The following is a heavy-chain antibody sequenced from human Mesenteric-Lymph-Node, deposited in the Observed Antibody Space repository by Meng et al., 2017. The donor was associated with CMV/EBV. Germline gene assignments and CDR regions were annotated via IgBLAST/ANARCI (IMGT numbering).Heavy chain of an antibody. CDR3: ARPGIAVAGIGY. V-gene: IGHV4-39*01. D-gene: IGHD6-19*01. J-gene: IGHJ4*02. CDR2: IYYSGST. Sequence: CTVSGCSISSSSYYWGWIRQPPGKGLEWIGSIYYSGSTYYNPSLKSRVTISVDTSKNQFSLKLSSVTAADTAVYYCARPGIAVAGIGYWGQGTLVTVSS. CDR1: GCSISSSSYY.